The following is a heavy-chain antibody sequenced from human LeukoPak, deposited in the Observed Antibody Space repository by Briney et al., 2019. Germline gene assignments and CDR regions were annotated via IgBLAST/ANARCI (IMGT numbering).Heavy chain of an antibody. V-gene: IGHV3-30*04. J-gene: IGHJ3*02. CDR3: ARSDPYSSSWPSLGDAGAFDI. CDR2: ISYDGSNK. Sequence: GRSLRLSCAASGFTFSSYAMHWVRQAPGKGLEWVAVISYDGSNKYYADSVKGRFTISRDNSKNTLYLQMNSLRAEDTAVYYCARSDPYSSSWPSLGDAGAFDIWGQGTMVTVSS. CDR1: GFTFSSYA. D-gene: IGHD6-13*01.